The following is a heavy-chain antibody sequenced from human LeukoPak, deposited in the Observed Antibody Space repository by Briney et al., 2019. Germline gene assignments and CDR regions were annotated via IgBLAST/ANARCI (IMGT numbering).Heavy chain of an antibody. Sequence: PGGSLRLSCAASGFTVSSNEMSWVRQAPGKGLEWVSSISGGSTYYADSRKGRFTISRDNSKNTLHLQMNSLRAEDTAVYYCARDLMGIAYRGAFYYWGQGTLVTVSS. CDR3: ARDLMGIAYRGAFYY. V-gene: IGHV3-38-3*01. CDR2: ISGGST. CDR1: GFTVSSNE. J-gene: IGHJ4*02. D-gene: IGHD6-13*01.